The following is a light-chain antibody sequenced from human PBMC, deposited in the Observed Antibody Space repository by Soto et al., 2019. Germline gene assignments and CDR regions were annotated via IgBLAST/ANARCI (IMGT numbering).Light chain of an antibody. CDR2: EVS. CDR3: SSYTSSSTQV. J-gene: IGLJ1*01. Sequence: QSALTQPASVSVSPGQSITISCTGTSSDVGGYNYVSWYQQHPGKAPKLMIYEVSNRPSGVSNRFSGSKSGNTASLTISGLQAEDEADYYCSSYTSSSTQVFGTGTKLTVL. CDR1: SSDVGGYNY. V-gene: IGLV2-14*01.